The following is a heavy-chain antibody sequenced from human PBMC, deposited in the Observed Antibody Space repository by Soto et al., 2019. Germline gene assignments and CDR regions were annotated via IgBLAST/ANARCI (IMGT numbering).Heavy chain of an antibody. D-gene: IGHD1-26*01. V-gene: IGHV4-30-2*01. Sequence: PSETLSLTCAVSGGSISSGGYSWSWIRQPPGKGLEWIGYIYHSGSTYYNPSLKSRVTISVDRSKNQFSLKLSSVTAADTAVYYCARRAKGEIDYWGQGTLVTVSS. CDR2: IYHSGST. CDR3: ARRAKGEIDY. CDR1: GGSISSGGYS. J-gene: IGHJ4*02.